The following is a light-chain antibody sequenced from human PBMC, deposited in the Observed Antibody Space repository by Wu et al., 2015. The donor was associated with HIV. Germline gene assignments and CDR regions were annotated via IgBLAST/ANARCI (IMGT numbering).Light chain of an antibody. CDR1: QTVGSSY. J-gene: IGKJ4*01. CDR3: QQYAGSGLT. Sequence: EIVLTQSPGTLSLSPGERATLSCRASQTVGSSYLAWYQQKPGQAPRLLLYGASSRATGIPDRFSGSGSGTEFTLTISRLESEDFAVYYCQQYAGSGLTFGGGTKV. V-gene: IGKV3-20*01. CDR2: GAS.